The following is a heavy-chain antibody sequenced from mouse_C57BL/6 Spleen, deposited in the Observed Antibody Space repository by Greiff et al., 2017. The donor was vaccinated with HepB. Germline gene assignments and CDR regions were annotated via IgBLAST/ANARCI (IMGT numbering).Heavy chain of an antibody. CDR3: APTAQALAWFAY. D-gene: IGHD3-2*02. CDR1: GYTFTSYW. V-gene: IGHV1-59*01. J-gene: IGHJ3*01. CDR2: IDPSDSYT. Sequence: VQLQQPGAELVRPGTSVKLSCKASGYTFTSYWMHWVKQRPGQGLGWIGVIDPSDSYTNYNQKFKGKATLTVDTSSSTAYMQLSSLTSEDTAVYYWAPTAQALAWFAYWGQGTLVTGSA.